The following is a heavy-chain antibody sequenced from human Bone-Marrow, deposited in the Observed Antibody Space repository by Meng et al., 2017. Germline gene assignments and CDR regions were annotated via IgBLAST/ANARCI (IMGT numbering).Heavy chain of an antibody. CDR1: GGSFSGYY. V-gene: IGHV4-34*01. CDR3: AREDRYYYDSRVDY. CDR2: INHSGST. D-gene: IGHD3-22*01. J-gene: IGHJ4*02. Sequence: VHLQQWGAGLLKPSETLSLTCAVYGGSFSGYYWSWLRQPPGKGLEWIGEINHSGSTNYNPSLKSRVTISVDTSKNQFSLKLSSVTAADTAVYYCAREDRYYYDSRVDYWGQGTLVTVSS.